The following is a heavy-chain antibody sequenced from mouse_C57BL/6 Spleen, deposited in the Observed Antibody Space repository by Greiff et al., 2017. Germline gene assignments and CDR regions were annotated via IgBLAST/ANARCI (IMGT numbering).Heavy chain of an antibody. D-gene: IGHD3-3*01. V-gene: IGHV1-22*01. CDR1: GYTFTDYN. J-gene: IGHJ4*01. CDR2: INPNNGGT. CDR3: ARGAGKDYYAMDY. Sequence: EVQLQQSGPELVKPGASVKMSCKASGYTFTDYNMHWVKQSHGKSLEWIGYINPNNGGTSYNQKFKGKATLTVNKSSSTAYMELRSLTSEDSAVYYCARGAGKDYYAMDYWGQGTSVTVSS.